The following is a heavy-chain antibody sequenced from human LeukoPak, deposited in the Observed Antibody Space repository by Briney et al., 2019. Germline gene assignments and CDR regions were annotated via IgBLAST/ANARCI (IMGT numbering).Heavy chain of an antibody. CDR1: GFTFSSYS. CDR2: ISSGSSTI. J-gene: IGHJ4*02. V-gene: IGHV3-48*04. CDR3: ARIIVGATGVDY. Sequence: GGSLRLSCAASGFTFSSYSMNWVRQAPGKGLGWVSYISSGSSTIYYADSVKGRFTMSRDNAKNTLYLQMNSLRAEDTAVYYCARIIVGATGVDYWGQGTLVTVSS. D-gene: IGHD1-26*01.